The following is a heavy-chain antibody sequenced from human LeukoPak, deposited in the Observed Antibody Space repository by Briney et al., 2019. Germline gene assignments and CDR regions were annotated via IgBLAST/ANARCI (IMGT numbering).Heavy chain of an antibody. CDR2: ISWNSGGM. D-gene: IGHD3-22*01. V-gene: IGHV3-9*01. Sequence: QAGGSLRLSCAASGFTFNDYAMHWVRQAPGKGLEWVSGISWNSGGMGYADSVKGRFTISRDNANNFLYLQMNSLRDEDTALYYCAKDKRDDYFDSSGYDYWGQGTLVTVSS. CDR3: AKDKRDDYFDSSGYDY. J-gene: IGHJ4*02. CDR1: GFTFNDYA.